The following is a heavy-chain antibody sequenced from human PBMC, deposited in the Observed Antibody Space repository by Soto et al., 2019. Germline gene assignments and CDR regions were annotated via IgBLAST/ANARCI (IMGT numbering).Heavy chain of an antibody. V-gene: IGHV1-46*01. CDR3: ARDRCDTTSCYECDY. D-gene: IGHD2-2*01. J-gene: IGHJ4*02. CDR2: INPSGGTT. Sequence: ASVKVSCKASGYTFTSYYMHWVRQAPGQGLEWMGIINPSGGTTRFAQKFQGRVTLTRDTSTNTVYMELSSLRSDDTAVYYCARDRCDTTSCYECDYWGQGXLVTVHS. CDR1: GYTFTSYY.